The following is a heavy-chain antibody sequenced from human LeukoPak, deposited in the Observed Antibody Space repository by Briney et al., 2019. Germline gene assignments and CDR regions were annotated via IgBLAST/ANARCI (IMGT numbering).Heavy chain of an antibody. V-gene: IGHV4-38-2*01. CDR2: IFHSGST. D-gene: IGHD6-6*01. J-gene: IGHJ4*02. Sequence: TSETLSLTCAVSDYSISSSYYWGWIRRPPGKGLEWIGTIFHSGSTNYNPSLRSRVTISVDTSKNQFSLRLSSLTAADTAVYYCARGIAARPHYFDYWGQGTLVTVSS. CDR3: ARGIAARPHYFDY. CDR1: DYSISSSYY.